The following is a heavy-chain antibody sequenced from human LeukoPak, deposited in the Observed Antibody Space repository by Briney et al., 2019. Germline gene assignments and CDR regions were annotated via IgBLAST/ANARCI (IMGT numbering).Heavy chain of an antibody. V-gene: IGHV3-21*01. CDR3: ASDPTLPYYDFWSGYYTTYGMDV. D-gene: IGHD3-3*01. CDR2: ISSSSSYI. CDR1: GFTFSSYS. Sequence: PGGSLRLSCAASGFTFSSYSMNWVRQAPGKGLEWVLSISSSSSYIYYADSVKGRFTISRDNAKNSLYLQMNSLRAEDTAVYYCASDPTLPYYDFWSGYYTTYGMDVWGQGTTVTVSS. J-gene: IGHJ6*02.